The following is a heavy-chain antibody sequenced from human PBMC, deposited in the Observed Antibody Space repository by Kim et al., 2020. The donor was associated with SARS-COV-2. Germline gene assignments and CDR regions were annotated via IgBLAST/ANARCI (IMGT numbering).Heavy chain of an antibody. CDR3: VTETNWNWP. CDR1: GFTFTDAW. V-gene: IGHV3-15*01. Sequence: GGSLRLSCAASGFTFTDAWMSWVRQAPGKGLEWVGRVKSKADGGTTDYAEPVKGRFTVLRDDSEHMVYLQMNSLRIEDTAVYYCVTETNWNWPWGQGTL. J-gene: IGHJ5*02. D-gene: IGHD1-7*01. CDR2: VKSKADGGTT.